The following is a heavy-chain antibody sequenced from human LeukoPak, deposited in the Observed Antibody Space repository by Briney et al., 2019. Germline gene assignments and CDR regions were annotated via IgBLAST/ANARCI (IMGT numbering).Heavy chain of an antibody. J-gene: IGHJ4*02. CDR3: ARGRIVGAPNFDY. Sequence: PGGSLRLSCAASGFTFSSYSMNWVRQAPGKGLEWVSSISSSSSYIYYADSVKGRFTISRDNAKNSLYLQMNSLRAEDTAVYYCARGRIVGAPNFDYWGQGTLVTVSS. V-gene: IGHV3-21*01. CDR1: GFTFSSYS. CDR2: ISSSSSYI. D-gene: IGHD1-26*01.